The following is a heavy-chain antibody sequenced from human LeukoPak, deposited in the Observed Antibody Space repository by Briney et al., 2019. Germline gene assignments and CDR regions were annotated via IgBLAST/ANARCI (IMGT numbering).Heavy chain of an antibody. J-gene: IGHJ4*02. CDR3: AKDREEYSGYATFDY. CDR2: ISGSGGST. CDR1: GFTFSSYA. Sequence: GGSLGLSCAASGFTFSSYAMSWVRQAPGKGLEWVSAISGSGGSTYYADSVKGRFTISRDNSKNTLYLQMNSLRAEDTAVYYCAKDREEYSGYATFDYWGQGTLVTVSS. V-gene: IGHV3-23*01. D-gene: IGHD5-12*01.